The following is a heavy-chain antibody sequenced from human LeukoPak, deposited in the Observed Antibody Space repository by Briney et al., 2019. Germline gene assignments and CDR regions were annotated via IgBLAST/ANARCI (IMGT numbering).Heavy chain of an antibody. J-gene: IGHJ6*04. V-gene: IGHV3-11*01. CDR1: GFTFSDYY. Sequence: MSGGSLILSCAASGFTFSDYYMSWIRQAPGKGLEWVSYISSSGSTIYYADSVKGRFTISRDNAKNSLYLQMNSLRAEDTAVYYCARETRDIVVVVAAPLDVWGKGTTVTVSS. CDR3: ARETRDIVVVVAAPLDV. CDR2: ISSSGSTI. D-gene: IGHD2-15*01.